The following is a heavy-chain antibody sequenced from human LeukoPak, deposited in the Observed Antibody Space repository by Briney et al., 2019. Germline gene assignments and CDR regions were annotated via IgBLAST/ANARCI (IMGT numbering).Heavy chain of an antibody. CDR2: IYYSGST. Sequence: PSETLSLTCTVSGGSISSYYWSWIRQPPGKGLEWIGYIYYSGSTNYNPSLKSRVTISVDTSKNQFSLKLSSVTAADTAVYYCASYGYYYDSSGDFDYWGQGTLVTVSS. D-gene: IGHD3-22*01. CDR3: ASYGYYYDSSGDFDY. V-gene: IGHV4-59*01. J-gene: IGHJ4*02. CDR1: GGSISSYY.